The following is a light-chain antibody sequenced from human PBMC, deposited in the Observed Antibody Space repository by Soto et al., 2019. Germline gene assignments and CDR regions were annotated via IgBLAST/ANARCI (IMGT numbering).Light chain of an antibody. CDR3: QQRSNWPPLT. CDR1: QAIDSW. V-gene: IGKV1-12*01. CDR2: TGS. J-gene: IGKJ4*01. Sequence: DIQMTQSPSSVSASVGDRVTITCRASQAIDSWLAWYQQKPGEAPKLLIFTGSLLHSGVPPRFSGSGSGTDFTLTISSLQPEDFAVYYCQQRSNWPPLTFGGGTKVEIK.